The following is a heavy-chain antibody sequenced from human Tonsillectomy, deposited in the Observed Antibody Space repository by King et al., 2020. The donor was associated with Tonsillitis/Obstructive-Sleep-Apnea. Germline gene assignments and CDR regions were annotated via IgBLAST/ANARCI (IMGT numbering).Heavy chain of an antibody. CDR3: AKMRTLGYCSSASCFPYYYYMDV. Sequence: VQLVESGGGLVQPGGSLRLSCAASGFTFSSYAMSWVRQAPGKGLEWVSIISGSGGSTYYADSVKGRFTISRDNSKNTLYLQMSRLIAEDTAVYYCAKMRTLGYCSSASCFPYYYYMDVWGKGTTVTVSS. J-gene: IGHJ6*03. CDR2: ISGSGGST. V-gene: IGHV3-23*04. CDR1: GFTFSSYA. D-gene: IGHD2-2*01.